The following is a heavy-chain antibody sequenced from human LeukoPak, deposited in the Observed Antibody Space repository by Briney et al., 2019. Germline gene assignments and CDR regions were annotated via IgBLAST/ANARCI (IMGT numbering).Heavy chain of an antibody. V-gene: IGHV4-61*02. Sequence: SETLSLTCTVSGGSISSGSYYWRWIRQPAGKGLEWIGRIYTSGSTNYNPSLKSRVTISVDTSKNQFSLKLSSVTAADTAVYYCARAAYCGGDCYPGYYYYYYMDVWGKGTTVTISS. D-gene: IGHD2-21*02. CDR3: ARAAYCGGDCYPGYYYYYYMDV. J-gene: IGHJ6*03. CDR1: GGSISSGSYY. CDR2: IYTSGST.